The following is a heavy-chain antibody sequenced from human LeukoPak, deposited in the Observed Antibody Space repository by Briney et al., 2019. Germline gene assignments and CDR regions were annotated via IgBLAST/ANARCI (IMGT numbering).Heavy chain of an antibody. CDR3: ARLVVTPGDYYYGMDV. CDR1: GGSISGGNYY. J-gene: IGHJ6*02. CDR2: IFHSGST. D-gene: IGHD4-23*01. V-gene: IGHV4-30-2*02. Sequence: PSETLSLTCTVSGGSISGGNYYWSWIRQPPGKGLEWIGDIFHSGSTCYTPSLKSRVTMSVDMSKNQFSLKLSSVTAADTAVYYCARLVVTPGDYYYGMDVWGQGTTVTVSS.